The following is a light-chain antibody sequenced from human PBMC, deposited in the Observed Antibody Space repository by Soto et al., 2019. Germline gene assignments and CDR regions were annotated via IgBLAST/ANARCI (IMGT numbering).Light chain of an antibody. J-gene: IGLJ3*02. Sequence: QSALTQSASVSGSPGQSITISCTGTSSDTGRYNLVSWYQHHPGKAPKLLIYEVNERPSGVSNRFSGSKSGYTASLTISGLQPEDEADYFCCSYASTSTWVFGGGTKLTVL. CDR2: EVN. CDR3: CSYASTSTWV. CDR1: SSDTGRYNL. V-gene: IGLV2-23*02.